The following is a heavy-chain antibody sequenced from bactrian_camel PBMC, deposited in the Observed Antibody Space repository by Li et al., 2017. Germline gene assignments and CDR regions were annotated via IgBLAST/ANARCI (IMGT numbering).Heavy chain of an antibody. CDR2: ITSDGTA. CDR1: GYTSSGYC. V-gene: IGHV3S26*01. Sequence: HVQLVESGGGSVQAGGSLRLSCIVSGYTSSGYCLGWFRQSPGKERESVSTITSDGTARYTDSTEGRFTISRDNAKNTLYLQMNRLKPEDTAMYYCARVADGGGICVASMPPWAKYQGQGTQVTVS. D-gene: IGHD7*01. J-gene: IGHJ4*01.